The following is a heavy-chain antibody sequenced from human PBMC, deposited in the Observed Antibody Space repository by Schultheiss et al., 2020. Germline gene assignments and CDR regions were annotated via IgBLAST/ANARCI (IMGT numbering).Heavy chain of an antibody. V-gene: IGHV1-18*04. CDR1: GYTFTSYG. J-gene: IGHJ4*02. CDR3: ARAERGFDY. Sequence: ASVKVSCKASGYTFTSYGISWVRQAPGQGLECMGWISAYNGNTKYSQKFQGRVTITRDTSASTAYMELSSLRSEDTAVYYCARAERGFDYWGQGTLVTVSS. D-gene: IGHD1-1*01. CDR2: ISAYNGNT.